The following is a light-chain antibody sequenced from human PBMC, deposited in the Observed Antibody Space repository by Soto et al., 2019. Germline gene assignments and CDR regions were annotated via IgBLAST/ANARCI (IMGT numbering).Light chain of an antibody. Sequence: QSVLTQPASVSGSPGQSITISCTGTSSDVGSHNFVSWYQQRPGKAPKLMIFEVTKRPSGVSSRFSASKSGNTASLTISGVQAEDEADYYCCSYTSSSTRVFGGGTQLTVL. CDR3: CSYTSSSTRV. CDR1: SSDVGSHNF. J-gene: IGLJ3*02. V-gene: IGLV2-14*02. CDR2: EVT.